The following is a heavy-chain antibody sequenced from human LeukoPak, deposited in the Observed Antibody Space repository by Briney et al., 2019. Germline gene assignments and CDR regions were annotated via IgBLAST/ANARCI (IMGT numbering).Heavy chain of an antibody. J-gene: IGHJ6*02. CDR2: INHSGST. CDR3: ARYTRGRNGMDV. Sequence: SETLSLTCAVYGGSFSGYYWSWIRQPPGKGLEWIGEINHSGSTNYNPSLKSRVTISVDTTKNQFSLKLTSVTAADTAVYYCARYTRGRNGMDVWGQGTTVTVSS. CDR1: GGSFSGYY. V-gene: IGHV4-34*01. D-gene: IGHD1-26*01.